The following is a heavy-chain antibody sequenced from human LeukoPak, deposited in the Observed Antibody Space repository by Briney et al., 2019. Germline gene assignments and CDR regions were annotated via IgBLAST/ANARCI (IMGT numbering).Heavy chain of an antibody. CDR2: MNPNRGNT. CDR3: ARDATRRLGTARY. J-gene: IGHJ4*02. Sequence: ASVKVSCKASGYTFTRYDINWVRQATRHGLEWMGSMNPNRGNTGYAQKFQGRVTITRNPSISTAYIELSSMRSEETTVYFCARDATRRLGTARYWGQGTLVTVSS. CDR1: GYTFTRYD. V-gene: IGHV1-8*03. D-gene: IGHD3-16*01.